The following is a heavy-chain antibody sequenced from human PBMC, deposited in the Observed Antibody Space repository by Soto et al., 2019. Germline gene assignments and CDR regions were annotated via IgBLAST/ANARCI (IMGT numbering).Heavy chain of an antibody. V-gene: IGHV4-30-2*01. CDR1: GGSISSGGYS. CDR3: ARGDYGGTSDY. J-gene: IGHJ4*02. Sequence: PSETLSLTCAVSGGSISSGGYSWSWIRQPPGKGLEWIGYIYHSGSTYYNPSLKSRVTISVDRSKNQFSLKLSSVTAADTAVYYCARGDYGGTSDYWGQGTLVTVSS. D-gene: IGHD4-17*01. CDR2: IYHSGST.